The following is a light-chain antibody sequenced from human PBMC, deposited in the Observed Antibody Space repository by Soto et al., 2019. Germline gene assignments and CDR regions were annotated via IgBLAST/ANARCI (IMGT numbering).Light chain of an antibody. J-gene: IGLJ2*01. CDR3: SSYTSINTLI. Sequence: QSALTQPASVSGSPGQSITISCTGTSRDVGGYNYVSWYQQHPGKAPKLMIYDVSNRPSGVSNRFSGSKSGNTAPLTISGLQAEDEADYYCSSYTSINTLIFGGGTKLTVL. V-gene: IGLV2-14*01. CDR1: SRDVGGYNY. CDR2: DVS.